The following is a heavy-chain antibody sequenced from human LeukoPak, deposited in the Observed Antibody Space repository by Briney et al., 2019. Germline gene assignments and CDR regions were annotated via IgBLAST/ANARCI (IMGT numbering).Heavy chain of an antibody. J-gene: IGHJ6*02. CDR2: NIPIFGTA. V-gene: IGHV1-69*13. CDR3: ARDRGYSYGYNYYYYGMDV. D-gene: IGHD5-18*01. Sequence: SVRVSCKASGGTFSSYAISWVRQAPGQGLEWMGGNIPIFGTANYAQKFQGRVTITADESTSTAYMELSSLRSKDTAVYYCARDRGYSYGYNYYYYGMDVWGQGTTVTVSS. CDR1: GGTFSSYA.